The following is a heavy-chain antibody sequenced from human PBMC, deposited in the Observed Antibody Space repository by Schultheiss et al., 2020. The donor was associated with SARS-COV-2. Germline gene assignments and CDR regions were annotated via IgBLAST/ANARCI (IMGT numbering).Heavy chain of an antibody. CDR2: ISDSGGST. CDR1: GFTFSTYA. J-gene: IGHJ3*02. D-gene: IGHD3/OR15-3a*01. V-gene: IGHV3-23*01. CDR3: AKALKRDWFTAFDI. Sequence: GGSLRLSCAASGFTFSTYAMSWVRQAPGKGLEWLSTISDSGGSTYYADSVKGRFTISRDNSKNTLYLQMNSLRAEDTAVYYCAKALKRDWFTAFDIWGQGTMVTVSS.